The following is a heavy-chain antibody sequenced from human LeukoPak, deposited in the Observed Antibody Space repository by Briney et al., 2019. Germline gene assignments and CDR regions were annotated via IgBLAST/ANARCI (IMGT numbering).Heavy chain of an antibody. D-gene: IGHD3-16*02. Sequence: ASVKVSCKASGYAFTSYDINWVRQATGQGLEWMGWMNPNSGNTGYAQKFQGRVTMTRNTSISTAYMELSSLRSEDTAVYYCARASRKYVWGSYRYTDWFDPWGQGTLVTVSS. J-gene: IGHJ5*02. CDR3: ARASRKYVWGSYRYTDWFDP. CDR2: MNPNSGNT. CDR1: GYAFTSYD. V-gene: IGHV1-8*01.